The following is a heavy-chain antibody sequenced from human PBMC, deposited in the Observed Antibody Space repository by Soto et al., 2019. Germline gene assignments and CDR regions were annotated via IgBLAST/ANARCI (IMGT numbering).Heavy chain of an antibody. Sequence: EVQLLESGGGLVQPGGSLRLSCAASGFTFSSYAMSWVRQAPGKGLEWVSAISGSGGSTYYADSVKGRFTISRDSSKSTLDLKMNSLRAEDTAVYYCAMAGGIATAGAFNYWGQGTLVTVSS. D-gene: IGHD6-13*01. V-gene: IGHV3-23*01. CDR3: AMAGGIATAGAFNY. J-gene: IGHJ4*02. CDR1: GFTFSSYA. CDR2: ISGSGGST.